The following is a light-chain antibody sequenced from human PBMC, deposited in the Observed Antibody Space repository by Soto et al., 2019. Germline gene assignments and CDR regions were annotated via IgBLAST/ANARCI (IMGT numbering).Light chain of an antibody. CDR1: QSISRW. CDR3: QQSYSTPPIT. CDR2: AAS. Sequence: IQMTRSPSTLSASVGDRVTMTCRASQSISRWLAWYQQKPGTAPKLLIYAASSLQSGVPSRFSGSGSGTDFTLTISSLQPEDFATYYCQQSYSTPPITFGQGTRLEIK. J-gene: IGKJ5*01. V-gene: IGKV1-39*01.